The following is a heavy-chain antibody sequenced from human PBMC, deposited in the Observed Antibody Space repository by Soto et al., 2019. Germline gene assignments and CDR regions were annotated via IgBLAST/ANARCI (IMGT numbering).Heavy chain of an antibody. D-gene: IGHD3-9*01. Sequence: QITLKESGPTLVKPTQTLTLTCTFSGFSLSTTGEAVGWIRQPPGKALEWLALIYWVDDKRYSPSLKSRLTVTKDTSKNQVALTMTNMEPADTATYFCAHKSLAGYFHDYWGQGTLVTVSS. CDR3: AHKSLAGYFHDY. CDR2: IYWVDDK. V-gene: IGHV2-5*02. CDR1: GFSLSTTGEA. J-gene: IGHJ4*02.